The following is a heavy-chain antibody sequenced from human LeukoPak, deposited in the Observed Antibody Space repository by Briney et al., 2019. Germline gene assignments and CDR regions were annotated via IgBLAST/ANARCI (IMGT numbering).Heavy chain of an antibody. J-gene: IGHJ4*02. CDR2: VAGDGDSR. D-gene: IGHD3-10*01. CDR3: VNSAGKNYYGSGSSQFDY. V-gene: IGHV3-64D*06. Sequence: QTGGSLRLSCAASGFSFSWSWMNWVRQAPGKGLEYVSGVAGDGDSRYYTESVKGRFTISRDNFKNTLYLQMSSLRSEDTAIYYCVNSAGKNYYGSGSSQFDYWGQGTLVTVSS. CDR1: GFSFSWSW.